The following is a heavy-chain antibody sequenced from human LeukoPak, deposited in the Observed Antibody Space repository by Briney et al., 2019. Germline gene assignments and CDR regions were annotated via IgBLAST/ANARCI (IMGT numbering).Heavy chain of an antibody. CDR2: IIPIFGTA. J-gene: IGHJ3*02. D-gene: IGHD4-17*01. CDR3: AGYHDYGDYRAFDI. CDR1: RGTFSSYA. Sequence: SVKVSCKASRGTFSSYAISWVRQAPGQGLEWMGGIIPIFGTANYAQKFQGRVTITADESTSTAYMELSSLRSEDTAVYYCAGYHDYGDYRAFDIWGQGTMVTVSS. V-gene: IGHV1-69*01.